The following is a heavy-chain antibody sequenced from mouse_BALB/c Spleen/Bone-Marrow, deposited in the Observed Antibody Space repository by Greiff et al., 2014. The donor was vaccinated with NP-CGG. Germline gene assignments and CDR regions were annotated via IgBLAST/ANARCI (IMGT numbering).Heavy chain of an antibody. CDR3: ASLTGTFDY. D-gene: IGHD4-1*01. J-gene: IGHJ2*01. V-gene: IGHV14-3*02. CDR1: GFNIKDTY. CDR2: IDPASGNI. Sequence: EVQLQKSGTDLVKPGASVKLSCTASGFNIKDTYMHWVKQRPEQGLDWIGRIDPASGNIQYDPKFQGRAAITADTSSNTAYLQLSSLTSEDTAVYYCASLTGTFDYWGQGTPLTVSS.